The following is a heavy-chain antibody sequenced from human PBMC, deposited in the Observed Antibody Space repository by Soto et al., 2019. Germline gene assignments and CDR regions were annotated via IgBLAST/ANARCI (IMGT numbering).Heavy chain of an antibody. J-gene: IGHJ4*02. CDR2: ISGSGGST. CDR3: AKDSCGDYDY. D-gene: IGHD4-17*01. V-gene: IGHV3-23*01. Sequence: EVQLLESGGGLVQPGGSLRLSCAASGFTFSSYAMSWVRQAPGTGLEWVSAISGSGGSTYYADSVKGRFTISRDNSMNTLYLQMNSLGAEVTAVYYCAKDSCGDYDYWGQGTLVTVSS. CDR1: GFTFSSYA.